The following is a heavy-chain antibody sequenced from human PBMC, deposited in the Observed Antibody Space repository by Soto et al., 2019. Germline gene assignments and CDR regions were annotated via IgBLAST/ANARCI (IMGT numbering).Heavy chain of an antibody. Sequence: PGESLKISCKGSGYRFSSYWIAWVRQMPGKGLEWMGIIYPGDSDTRYSPSFQGQVTISADKSISSAYLQWSSLKASDTAIYFCARPDSNGWYDLWGQGSLVTVSS. CDR3: ARPDSNGWYDL. D-gene: IGHD3-22*01. CDR2: IYPGDSDT. V-gene: IGHV5-51*01. CDR1: GYRFSSYW. J-gene: IGHJ5*02.